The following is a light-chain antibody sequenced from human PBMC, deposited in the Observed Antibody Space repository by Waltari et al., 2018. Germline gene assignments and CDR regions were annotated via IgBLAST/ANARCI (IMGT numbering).Light chain of an antibody. CDR3: VLYLGSDTWV. CDR1: PGSVSTHDY. V-gene: IGLV8-61*01. Sequence: QTVVTQEPSFSVSPGGTVTLTCGLTPGSVSTHDYPSWYQQTPGQAPRALIYNTHCPSSGVPDRFSASILGTKAALTITCAQADDESDYYCVLYLGSDTWVFGGGTKLTVL. CDR2: NTH. J-gene: IGLJ3*02.